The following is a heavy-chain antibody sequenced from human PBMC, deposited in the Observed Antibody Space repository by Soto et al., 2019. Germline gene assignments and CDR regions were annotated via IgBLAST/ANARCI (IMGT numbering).Heavy chain of an antibody. CDR3: ARDFSGTMDY. Sequence: ASVKVSCKASGYTFTNYYMHWVRQAPGQGLEWMGIIYPSGGSTRNAQKFQGRVTMTRDTSTSTVYMELSSLRSEDTAVYYCARDFSGTMDYWGRGTLVPVYS. V-gene: IGHV1-46*01. CDR2: IYPSGGST. CDR1: GYTFTNYY. D-gene: IGHD1-7*01. J-gene: IGHJ4*02.